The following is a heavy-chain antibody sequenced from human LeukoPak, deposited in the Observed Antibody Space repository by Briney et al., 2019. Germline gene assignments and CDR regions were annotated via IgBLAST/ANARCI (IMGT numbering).Heavy chain of an antibody. D-gene: IGHD2-2*01. CDR3: ARRGCSSTSCYFENDY. CDR2: YPGHSDT. J-gene: IGHJ4*02. Sequence: YPGHSDTRYSPSFQAQVPISADKSISTAYLQWSSLKASDTAMYYCARRGCSSTSCYFENDYWGQGTLVTVSS. V-gene: IGHV5-51*01.